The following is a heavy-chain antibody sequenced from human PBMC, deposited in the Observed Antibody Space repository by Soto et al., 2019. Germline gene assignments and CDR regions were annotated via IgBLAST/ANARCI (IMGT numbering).Heavy chain of an antibody. V-gene: IGHV4-30-4*01. J-gene: IGHJ5*02. CDR3: ARSRSSWYGWFDP. CDR2: IYYSGST. CDR1: GGSISSGDYY. Sequence: QVQLQESGPGLVKPSQTLSLTCTVSGGSISSGDYYWSWIRQPPGKGLEWIGYIYYSGSTYYNPSLKSRVTLSVDTSKNQFSLKLSSVTAADTAVYYCARSRSSWYGWFDPWGQGTLVTVSS. D-gene: IGHD6-13*01.